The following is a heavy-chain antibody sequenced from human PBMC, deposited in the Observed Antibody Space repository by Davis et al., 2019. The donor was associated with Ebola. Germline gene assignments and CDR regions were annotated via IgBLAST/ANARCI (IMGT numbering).Heavy chain of an antibody. D-gene: IGHD3-22*01. V-gene: IGHV3-48*04. Sequence: GGSLRLSCAASGFTFSSYSMNWVRQAPGKGLEWVSYISSSSGSTIYYADSVKGRFTISRDNAKNSLYLQMNSLRAEDTAVYYCARTNYYDSSGYLTWGQGTLVTVSS. CDR3: ARTNYYDSSGYLT. CDR2: ISSSSGSTI. J-gene: IGHJ5*02. CDR1: GFTFSSYS.